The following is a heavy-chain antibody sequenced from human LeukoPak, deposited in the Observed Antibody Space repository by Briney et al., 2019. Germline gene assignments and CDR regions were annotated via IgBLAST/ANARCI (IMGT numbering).Heavy chain of an antibody. CDR1: GGSISSYY. CDR3: ARTLYMDV. V-gene: IGHV4-59*01. Sequence: SETLSLTCSVSGGSISSYYWSWIRQPPGKGLEWIGYIHYSGSTNYNPSLKSRVTISVDTSKNQFSLKLSSVTAADTAVYYCARTLYMDVWGKGTTVTISS. J-gene: IGHJ6*03. CDR2: IHYSGST.